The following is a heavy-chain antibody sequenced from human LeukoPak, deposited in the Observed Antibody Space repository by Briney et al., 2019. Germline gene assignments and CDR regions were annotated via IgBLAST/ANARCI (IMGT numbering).Heavy chain of an antibody. J-gene: IGHJ6*03. V-gene: IGHV3-23*01. D-gene: IGHD3-10*01. CDR2: VTGSGGNT. CDR3: VKFRGIQHYNYHMDV. CDR1: GFTFSSFA. Sequence: GLLRLSCAASGFTFSSFAMSWVHKAPGKGLGWVSGVTGSGGNTYYADCVKGRFTISRDNSKNTLSLQMNSLRAEDAAVYYCVKFRGIQHYNYHMDVWGKGTTVTVSS.